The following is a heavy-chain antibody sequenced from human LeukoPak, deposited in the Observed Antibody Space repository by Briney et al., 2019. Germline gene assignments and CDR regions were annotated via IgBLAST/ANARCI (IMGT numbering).Heavy chain of an antibody. CDR2: IKTSGSA. CDR1: GGSISNYF. D-gene: IGHD6-19*01. Sequence: SETLSLTCTVSGGSISNYFWNWIRQPPGKGLEWIGYIKTSGSAYCNPSLKSRVTISVDTSKNQFSLKLSSVTAADTAVYYCARETLDSSGWYENWFDPWGQGTLVTVSS. V-gene: IGHV4-59*01. CDR3: ARETLDSSGWYENWFDP. J-gene: IGHJ5*02.